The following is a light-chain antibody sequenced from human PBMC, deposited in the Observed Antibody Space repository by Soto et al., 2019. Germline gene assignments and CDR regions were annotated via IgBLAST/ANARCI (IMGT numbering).Light chain of an antibody. CDR3: QHYNSYSEA. CDR2: KAS. CDR1: QSISKW. Sequence: DIQMTHTPSTLSGSVVDRVTITFRASQSISKWLDWYQQKPGKAPKLLIYKASTLKSGVPSRFSGSGSGTEFTLTISSLQPDDFATYYCQHYNSYSEAFGQGTKVDIK. V-gene: IGKV1-5*03. J-gene: IGKJ1*01.